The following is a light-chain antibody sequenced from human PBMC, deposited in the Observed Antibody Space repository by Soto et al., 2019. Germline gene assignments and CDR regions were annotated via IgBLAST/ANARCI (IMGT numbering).Light chain of an antibody. Sequence: EIVMTQSPATLSVSPGERATLSCRASQSVSINLAWYQQKPGQAPRLLIYGASSRATGIPDRFSGSGSGTDFTLTISRLEPEDFAVYYCQQFRTFGQGTKVDIK. CDR2: GAS. CDR1: QSVSIN. V-gene: IGKV3D-15*01. CDR3: QQFRT. J-gene: IGKJ1*01.